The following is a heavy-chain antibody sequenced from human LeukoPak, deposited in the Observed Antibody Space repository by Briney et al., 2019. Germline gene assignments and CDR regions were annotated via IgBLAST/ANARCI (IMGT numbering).Heavy chain of an antibody. CDR2: INWNGGST. Sequence: PGGSLRLSCAASGFTLDDYGMSWVRQAPGKGLEWVSGINWNGGSTGYADSVKGRFTISRDNAKNSLYLQMNSLRAEDTALYYCAAYYYDSSGYLNFDYWGQGTLVTVSS. CDR1: GFTLDDYG. V-gene: IGHV3-20*04. J-gene: IGHJ4*02. CDR3: AAYYYDSSGYLNFDY. D-gene: IGHD3-22*01.